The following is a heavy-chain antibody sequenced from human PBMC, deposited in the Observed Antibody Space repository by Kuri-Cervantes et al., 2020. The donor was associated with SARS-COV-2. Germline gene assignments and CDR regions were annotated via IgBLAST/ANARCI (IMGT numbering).Heavy chain of an antibody. CDR1: GGSISSSSYY. V-gene: IGHV4-39*07. Sequence: GSLRLSCTVSGGSISSSSYYWGWIRQPPGKGLEWIGEINHSGSTNYNPSLKSRVTISVDTSKNQFSLKLSSVTAADTAVYYCARSRRVWFDPWSQGTLVTVSS. J-gene: IGHJ5*02. D-gene: IGHD1-14*01. CDR3: ARSRRVWFDP. CDR2: INHSGST.